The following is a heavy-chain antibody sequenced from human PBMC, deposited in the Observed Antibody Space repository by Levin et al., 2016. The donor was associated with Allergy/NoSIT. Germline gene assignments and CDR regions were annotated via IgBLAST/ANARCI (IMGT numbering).Heavy chain of an antibody. V-gene: IGHV1-2*02. J-gene: IGHJ4*02. Sequence: WVRQAPGQGLEWMGWINPNSGGTNYAQKFQGRVTMTRDTSISTAYMELSRLRSDDTAVYYCAREDPTGTTFDYWGQGTLVTVSS. CDR2: INPNSGGT. CDR3: AREDPTGTTFDY. D-gene: IGHD1-1*01.